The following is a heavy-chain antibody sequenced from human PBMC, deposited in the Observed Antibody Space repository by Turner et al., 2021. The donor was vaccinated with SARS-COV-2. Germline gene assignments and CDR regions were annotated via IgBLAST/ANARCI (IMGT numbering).Heavy chain of an antibody. V-gene: IGHV4-34*01. CDR1: GFAFSTYG. D-gene: IGHD3-3*01. CDR2: VHPYGTT. CDR3: ARGDDPRKSGVV. Sequence: VQLLESGGGLVQPGGSLRLSCAASGFAFSTYGMSWVRQAPGKGLEWIGEVHPYGTTYYNPSLKSRVSMSVDTSKNQFSLKLNSVTAADTAFYYCARGDDPRKSGVVWGQGTLVTVSS. J-gene: IGHJ4*02.